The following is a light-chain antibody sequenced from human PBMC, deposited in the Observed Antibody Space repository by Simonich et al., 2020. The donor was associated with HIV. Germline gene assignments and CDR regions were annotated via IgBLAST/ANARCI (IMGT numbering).Light chain of an antibody. CDR3: QQYDELPYT. Sequence: DIQMTQSPSSLSASVGDRVTITCRASQGVSNSLAWYQQKPGKAPKLLLYAASRLESVVPSRFSGSGSGTDYTLTISSLQPEDFATYYCQQYDELPYTFGQGTKLEIK. CDR2: AAS. J-gene: IGKJ2*01. V-gene: IGKV1-NL1*01. CDR1: QGVSNS.